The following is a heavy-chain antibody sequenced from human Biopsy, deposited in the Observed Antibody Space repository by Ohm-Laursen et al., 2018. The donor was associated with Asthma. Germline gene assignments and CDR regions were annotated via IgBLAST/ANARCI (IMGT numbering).Heavy chain of an antibody. CDR2: ISWNSATI. CDR3: AKVRSDWVITESFDY. V-gene: IGHV3-9*01. D-gene: IGHD3-22*01. CDR1: GFKLDEYT. J-gene: IGHJ4*02. Sequence: SLRLSCAASGFKLDEYTMHWVRQAPGKGLEWVSGISWNSATIGYADSVEGRSTISRDNAKNSVFLHMDSLRPEDTAFYYCAKVRSDWVITESFDYWGQGVLVTVSS.